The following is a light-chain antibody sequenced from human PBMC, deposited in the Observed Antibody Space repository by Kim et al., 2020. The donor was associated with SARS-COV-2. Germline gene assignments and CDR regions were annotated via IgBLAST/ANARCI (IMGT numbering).Light chain of an antibody. CDR1: SLRSYY. CDR2: GRN. J-gene: IGLJ2*01. Sequence: SSELTQDPAVSVALGQTVRITCQGDSLRSYYATWYQQKPSQAPVLVIYGRNNRPSGIPDRFSGSASGNTASLTISGAQAEDEADFYCQSRDSGGSVIFGG. V-gene: IGLV3-19*01. CDR3: QSRDSGGSVI.